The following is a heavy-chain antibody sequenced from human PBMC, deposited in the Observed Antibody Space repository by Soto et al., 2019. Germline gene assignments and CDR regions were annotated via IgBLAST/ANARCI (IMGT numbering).Heavy chain of an antibody. J-gene: IGHJ3*02. CDR1: GFTFSSYV. CDR3: ARDRGYPFAFDI. D-gene: IGHD5-12*01. CDR2: ISYDGSNK. Sequence: QVQLVESGGGVVQPGRSLRLSCAASGFTFSSYVMYWVRQAPGKGLEWVAGISYDGSNKYYADSVKGRFTISRDNSKNPLYLQMNSLRPEDTAVYYCARDRGYPFAFDIWGQGTMVTVSS. V-gene: IGHV3-30-3*01.